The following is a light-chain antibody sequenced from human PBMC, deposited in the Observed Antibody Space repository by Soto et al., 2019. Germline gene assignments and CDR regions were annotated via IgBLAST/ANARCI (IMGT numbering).Light chain of an antibody. CDR1: QSVSSSY. Sequence: EIVLTQSTGTLSLSPGERATLSCRASQSVSSSYLAWYQQKPGQAPRLLIYDASNRATGIPARFSGSGSGTDFTLTISSLEPEDFAVYYCQQRSNWPPLTFGGGTKVDIK. V-gene: IGKV3D-20*02. CDR3: QQRSNWPPLT. CDR2: DAS. J-gene: IGKJ4*01.